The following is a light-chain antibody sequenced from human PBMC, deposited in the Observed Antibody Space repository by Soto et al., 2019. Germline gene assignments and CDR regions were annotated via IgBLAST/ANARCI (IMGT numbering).Light chain of an antibody. Sequence: DIQMTQSPSSLSASVGDRVSITCRSSQGISNYLAWYQQKPGKVPKLLIYAASTLQSGVPSRFSGSGSGTDFTLTISSLQPEDVATYYWQKYNSAPYTFGPGNKVDIK. CDR1: QGISNY. V-gene: IGKV1-27*01. CDR2: AAS. J-gene: IGKJ3*01. CDR3: QKYNSAPYT.